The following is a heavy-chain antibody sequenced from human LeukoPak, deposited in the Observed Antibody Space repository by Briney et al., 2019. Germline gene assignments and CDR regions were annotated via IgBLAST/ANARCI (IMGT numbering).Heavy chain of an antibody. V-gene: IGHV3-9*01. CDR2: ISWNSGSI. CDR1: GFTFSSYS. CDR3: AIVATITEDY. Sequence: GGSLRLSCAASGFTFSSYSMNWVRQAPGKGLEWVSGISWNSGSIGYADSVKGRFTISRDNAKNSLYLQMNSLRAEDTALYYCAIVATITEDYWGQGTLVTVSS. D-gene: IGHD5-12*01. J-gene: IGHJ4*02.